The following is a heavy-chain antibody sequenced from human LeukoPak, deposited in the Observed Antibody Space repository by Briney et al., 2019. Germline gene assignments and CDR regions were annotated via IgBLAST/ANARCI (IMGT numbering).Heavy chain of an antibody. Sequence: PGGSLRLSCTASGFTFGDYAMSWFRQAPGKGLEWVGFIRSKAYGGTTEYAASVKGRFTTPSDDSKSIAYLQMNSLKTEDTAVYYCTRVTAVAGDDYWGQGTLVTVSS. CDR2: IRSKAYGGTT. J-gene: IGHJ4*02. CDR1: GFTFGDYA. CDR3: TRVTAVAGDDY. D-gene: IGHD6-19*01. V-gene: IGHV3-49*03.